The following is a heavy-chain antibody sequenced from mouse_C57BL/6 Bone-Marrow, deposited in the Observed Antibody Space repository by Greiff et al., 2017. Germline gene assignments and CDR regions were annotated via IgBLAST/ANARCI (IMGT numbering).Heavy chain of an antibody. Sequence: QVQLQQSGAELVKPGASVKLSCKASGYTFTSYWMHWAKQRPGQGLEWIGMIHPNRGSTNYNEKFKSKATLTVDKSSSTAYMQLSSLTSEDSAVYYCARRLLLYFDYWGQGTTLTVSS. D-gene: IGHD1-1*01. V-gene: IGHV1-64*01. CDR2: IHPNRGST. CDR1: GYTFTSYW. J-gene: IGHJ2*01. CDR3: ARRLLLYFDY.